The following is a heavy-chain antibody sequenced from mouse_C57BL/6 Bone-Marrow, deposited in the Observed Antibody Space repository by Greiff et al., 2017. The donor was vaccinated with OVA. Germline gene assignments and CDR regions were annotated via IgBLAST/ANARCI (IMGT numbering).Heavy chain of an antibody. CDR3: ARDGYYGYFDY. CDR1: GYSITSGYD. J-gene: IGHJ2*01. Sequence: EVQLVESGPGMVKPSQSLSLTCTVTGYSITSGYDWHWIRHFPGNKLEWMGYISYSGSTNYNPSLKSRISITHDTSKNHFFLKLNSVTTEDTATYYCARDGYYGYFDYWGQGTTLTVSS. D-gene: IGHD2-3*01. CDR2: ISYSGST. V-gene: IGHV3-1*01.